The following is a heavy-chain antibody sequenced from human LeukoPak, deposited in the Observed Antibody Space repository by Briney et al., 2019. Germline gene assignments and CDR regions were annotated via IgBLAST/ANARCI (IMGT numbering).Heavy chain of an antibody. J-gene: IGHJ4*02. CDR3: ARLPEIPGIVATYYFDY. V-gene: IGHV4-4*02. D-gene: IGHD3-22*01. CDR2: IYHSGST. CDR1: GGSISSSNW. Sequence: PSETLSLTCAVSGGSISSSNWWSWVRQPPGKGLEWIGEIYHSGSTNYNPSLKSRVTISVDKSKNQFSLKLSSVTAADTAVYYCARLPEIPGIVATYYFDYWGQGTLVTVSS.